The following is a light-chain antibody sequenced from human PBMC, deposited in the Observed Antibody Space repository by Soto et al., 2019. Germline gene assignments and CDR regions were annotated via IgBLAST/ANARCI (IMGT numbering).Light chain of an antibody. Sequence: QPVLTQPPSASVTPGQRVTISCSGSSSNIGSDSVNWYQQLPGTAPKLLIYRNNQRPSGVPDRLSGSKSGTSASLAISGLQSEDEADYYCAAWDDSLNGVVFGGGTKVTVL. CDR3: AAWDDSLNGVV. CDR1: SSNIGSDS. V-gene: IGLV1-44*01. J-gene: IGLJ2*01. CDR2: RNN.